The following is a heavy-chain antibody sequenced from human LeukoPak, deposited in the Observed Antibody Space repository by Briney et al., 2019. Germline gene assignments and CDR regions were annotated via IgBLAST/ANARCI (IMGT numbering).Heavy chain of an antibody. J-gene: IGHJ6*02. Sequence: GGSLRLSCAASGFTFSSYAMNWVRQAPGKGLEWVAIISYDGSNKYYADSVKGRFTISRDNAKNSLYLQMNSLRAGDTAVYYCARASSLLWFGELSRFDYYYYYGMDVWGQGTTVTVSS. CDR3: ARASSLLWFGELSRFDYYYYYGMDV. CDR1: GFTFSSYA. V-gene: IGHV3-30-3*01. CDR2: ISYDGSNK. D-gene: IGHD3-10*01.